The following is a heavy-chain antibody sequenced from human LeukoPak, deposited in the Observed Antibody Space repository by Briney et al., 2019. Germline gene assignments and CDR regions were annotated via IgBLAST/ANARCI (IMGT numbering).Heavy chain of an antibody. V-gene: IGHV3-23*01. J-gene: IGHJ4*02. D-gene: IGHD3-16*01. Sequence: GGSLRLSCAASGFTFSSYAMSWVRQAPGKGLEWVSAISGSGGSTYYADSVKRRFTISRDNSKNTLYLQMNSLRAEDTAVYYCAKDKATGEGEKLDYWGQGTLVTVSS. CDR2: ISGSGGST. CDR3: AKDKATGEGEKLDY. CDR1: GFTFSSYA.